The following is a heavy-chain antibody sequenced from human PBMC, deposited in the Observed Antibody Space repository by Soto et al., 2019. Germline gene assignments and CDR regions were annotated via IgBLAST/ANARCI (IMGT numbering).Heavy chain of an antibody. CDR1: GFTFSSYA. Sequence: EVQLLESGGGLVQPGGSLRLSCAASGFTFSSYAMSWVRQAPGKGLEWVSGISGSGDSTYYADSVKGRFTISRDNSKNTLYLEMNRRRAGDTAVYYCAKGVPGRAVAGTGYFQHWGQGTLVTVSS. CDR3: AKGVPGRAVAGTGYFQH. CDR2: ISGSGDST. J-gene: IGHJ1*01. V-gene: IGHV3-23*01. D-gene: IGHD6-19*01.